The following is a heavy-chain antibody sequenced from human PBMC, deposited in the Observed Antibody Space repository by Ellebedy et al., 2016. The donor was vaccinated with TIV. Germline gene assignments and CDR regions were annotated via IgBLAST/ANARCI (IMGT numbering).Heavy chain of an antibody. CDR2: ISSSSSSI. CDR1: GFTFSSYA. D-gene: IGHD6-13*01. Sequence: PGGSLRLSCAASGFTFSSYAMSWVRQAPGKGLEWVSSISSSSSSIFYSDSVKGRFTISRDNAKNSVYLQMNSLRAEDTAVYDCTRHRLAAAGMKWFAPWGQGTLVTVSS. J-gene: IGHJ5*02. CDR3: TRHRLAAAGMKWFAP. V-gene: IGHV3-21*01.